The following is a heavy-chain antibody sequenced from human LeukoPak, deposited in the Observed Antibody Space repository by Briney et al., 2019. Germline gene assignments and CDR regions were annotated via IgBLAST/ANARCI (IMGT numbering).Heavy chain of an antibody. V-gene: IGHV3-20*04. CDR2: INWNGGST. J-gene: IGHJ4*02. CDR1: GFTFSSYA. Sequence: GGSLRLSCVASGFTFSSYAMSWVRQAPGKGLEWVSGINWNGGSTGYADSVKGRFTISRDNAKNSLYLQMNSLGAEDTALYYCARDLGSSWYVGYYFDYWGQGTLVTVSS. D-gene: IGHD6-13*01. CDR3: ARDLGSSWYVGYYFDY.